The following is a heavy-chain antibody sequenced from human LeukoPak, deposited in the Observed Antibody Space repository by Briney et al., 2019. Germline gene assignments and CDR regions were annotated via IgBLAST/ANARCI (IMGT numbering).Heavy chain of an antibody. Sequence: GGSLRLSCAASGLTFSDYYMSWIRHAPGKALECISFISSTSIYTEYADSVKGRFTISRDNAKDSLYLQMNSLRAEDTAVYYCATLLRSQLVSVADYWGQGTLVTVSS. D-gene: IGHD6-13*01. J-gene: IGHJ4*02. CDR2: ISSTSIYT. CDR3: ATLLRSQLVSVADY. V-gene: IGHV3-11*03. CDR1: GLTFSDYY.